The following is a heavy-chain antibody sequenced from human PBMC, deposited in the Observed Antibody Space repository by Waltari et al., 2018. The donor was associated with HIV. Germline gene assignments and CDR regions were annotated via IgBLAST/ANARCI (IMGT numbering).Heavy chain of an antibody. D-gene: IGHD2-15*01. CDR3: ARDGGYCSGGSCSPSYYYGMDV. CDR1: GYSISSGYY. Sequence: QVQLQESGPGLVKPSETLSLTCTVSGYSISSGYYWGWIRQPPGKGLEWIGSIYHSGSTYYNPSLKSRVTISVDTSKNQFSLKLSSVTAADTAVYYCARDGGYCSGGSCSPSYYYGMDVWGQGTTVTVSS. CDR2: IYHSGST. V-gene: IGHV4-38-2*02. J-gene: IGHJ6*02.